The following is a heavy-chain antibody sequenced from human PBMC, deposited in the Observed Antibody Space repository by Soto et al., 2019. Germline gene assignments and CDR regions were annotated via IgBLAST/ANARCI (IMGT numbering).Heavy chain of an antibody. CDR2: ISVYNGNT. CDR3: ARDDIGVAVAVNFDY. CDR1: GYTFTSYG. J-gene: IGHJ4*02. Sequence: ASVKVSCKASGYTFTSYGISWVRQAPGQGLEWMGWISVYNGNTNYAQKLQGRVTMTTDTSTSTAYMELRSLRSDDTAVYYCARDDIGVAVAVNFDYWGQGTLVTVSS. V-gene: IGHV1-18*01. D-gene: IGHD6-19*01.